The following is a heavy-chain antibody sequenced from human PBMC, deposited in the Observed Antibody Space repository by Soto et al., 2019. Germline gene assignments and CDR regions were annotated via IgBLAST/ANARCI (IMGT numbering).Heavy chain of an antibody. Sequence: GGSLRLSCAASGFTFSSYGIHWVRQAPGKGLEWVAVIYYDGSNKYYADSVKGRFTISRDNSKNTLYLQMTSLRADDMAVYYFARGHGVATTMGWFDPWGQGTLVTVSS. CDR2: IYYDGSNK. J-gene: IGHJ5*02. V-gene: IGHV3-33*01. D-gene: IGHD1-26*01. CDR1: GFTFSSYG. CDR3: ARGHGVATTMGWFDP.